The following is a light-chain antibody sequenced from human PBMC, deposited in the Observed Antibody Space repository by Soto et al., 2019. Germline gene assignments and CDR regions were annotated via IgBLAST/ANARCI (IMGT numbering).Light chain of an antibody. Sequence: QSALTQPRSVSGSPGQSVTISCTGTSSDVGGYNYVSWYHQHPGKAPKLMIYDVSQRPSGVPDRFSGSKSGNTASLTISGLKAEDEADYYCCSYAGSFYVFGTGTKLTVL. CDR1: SSDVGGYNY. CDR2: DVS. V-gene: IGLV2-11*01. CDR3: CSYAGSFYV. J-gene: IGLJ1*01.